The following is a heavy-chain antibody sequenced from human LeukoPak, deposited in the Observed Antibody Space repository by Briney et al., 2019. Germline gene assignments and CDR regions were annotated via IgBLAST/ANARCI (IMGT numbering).Heavy chain of an antibody. CDR3: ARVTMVRGVHVY. J-gene: IGHJ4*02. CDR2: IIPIFGTA. V-gene: IGHV1-69*13. D-gene: IGHD3-10*01. Sequence: SVKVSCKASGGTFSSYAISWVRQAPGQGLEWMGGIIPIFGTANYAQKFQGRVTITADESTSTAYMELSSLRSEDTAVYYCARVTMVRGVHVYWGQGTLVTVSS. CDR1: GGTFSSYA.